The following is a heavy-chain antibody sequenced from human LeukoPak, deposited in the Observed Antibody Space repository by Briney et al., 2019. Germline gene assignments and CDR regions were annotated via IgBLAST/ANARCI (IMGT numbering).Heavy chain of an antibody. CDR2: IYLDESET. V-gene: IGHV5-51*01. J-gene: IGHJ5*02. CDR1: GHRFTTYT. D-gene: IGHD3-9*01. Sequence: GEPRKFSWKRSGHRFTTYTIVWVPQLPGKGLEWTGVIYLDESETKYSPSLQGQLTTSANTSISPAFLKRSRLKASDPAINYCARHGDILTGYYSWFDPWGQGTLVTVSS. CDR3: ARHGDILTGYYSWFDP.